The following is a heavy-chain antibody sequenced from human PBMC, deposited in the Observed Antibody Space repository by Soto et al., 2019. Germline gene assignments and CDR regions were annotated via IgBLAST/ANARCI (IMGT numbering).Heavy chain of an antibody. D-gene: IGHD2-2*01. J-gene: IGHJ6*03. CDR1: GGSISSGGYY. CDR2: IYYSGST. V-gene: IGHV4-31*03. CDR3: ARETKEYCSSTSCALLYYYYMDV. Sequence: QVQLQESGPGLVKPSQTLSLTCTVSGGSISSGGYYWSWIRQHPGKGLEWIGYIYYSGSTYYNPSLKSRVTISVDTSKNQFSLKLSSVTAADTAVYYCARETKEYCSSTSCALLYYYYMDVWGKGTTVTVSS.